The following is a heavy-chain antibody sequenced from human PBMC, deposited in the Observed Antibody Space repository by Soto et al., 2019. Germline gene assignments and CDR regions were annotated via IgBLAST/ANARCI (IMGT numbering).Heavy chain of an antibody. J-gene: IGHJ6*02. CDR1: GGSISSYY. CDR3: ARGFRDSSGWPGYHDFYDGMDV. V-gene: IGHV4-59*01. CDR2: IYYSGST. Sequence: SETLSLTCTVSGGSISSYYWSWIRQPPGKGLEWIGYIYYSGSTNYNPSLKSRVTISVDTSKNQFSLKLSSVTAADTAVYYCARGFRDSSGWPGYHDFYDGMDVWVQGTTVT. D-gene: IGHD6-19*01.